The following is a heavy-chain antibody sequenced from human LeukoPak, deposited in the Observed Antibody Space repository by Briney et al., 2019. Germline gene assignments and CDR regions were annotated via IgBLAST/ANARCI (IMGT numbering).Heavy chain of an antibody. CDR2: FDPEDGET. V-gene: IGHV1-24*01. D-gene: IGHD3-22*01. CDR3: ATDRGYYDSSGLLFDY. CDR1: GYTLTELS. Sequence: ASVKVSCKVSGYTLTELSMHWVRQAPGKGLEWMGGFDPEDGETIYAQKFQGRVTMTEDTSTDTAYMELGSLRSEDTAVYYCATDRGYYDSSGLLFDYWGQGTLVTVSS. J-gene: IGHJ4*02.